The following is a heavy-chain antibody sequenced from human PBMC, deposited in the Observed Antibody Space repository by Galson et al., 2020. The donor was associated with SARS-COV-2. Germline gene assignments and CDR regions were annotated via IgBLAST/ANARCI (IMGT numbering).Heavy chain of an antibody. D-gene: IGHD4-4*01. CDR2: ISTSDVIT. Sequence: GGSLRLSCVASGFTFSSYAMSWVRQAPGKGLEWVSSISTSDVITYNADSVRGRFTISRDISKNTLYLQMNRLRAEDTAVYYCAKAFYSKYYYYDGMDVWGQGTTVTVSS. V-gene: IGHV3-23*01. CDR1: GFTFSSYA. J-gene: IGHJ6*02. CDR3: AKAFYSKYYYYDGMDV.